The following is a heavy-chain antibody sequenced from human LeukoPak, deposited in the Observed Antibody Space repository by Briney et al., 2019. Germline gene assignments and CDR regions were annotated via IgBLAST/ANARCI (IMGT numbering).Heavy chain of an antibody. D-gene: IGHD2/OR15-2a*01. V-gene: IGHV3-7*04. J-gene: IGHJ4*02. CDR1: LFTLSNYW. Sequence: GGSLRLSCLASLFTLSNYWRTWVRQAPGEGGEWGAHIWQDGSAQYYVDSVKGLFTISRDNAKNSLFLQMNSLRAEDTAVYYCATETYFRFEYWGQGTLVTVSS. CDR3: ATETYFRFEY. CDR2: IWQDGSAQ.